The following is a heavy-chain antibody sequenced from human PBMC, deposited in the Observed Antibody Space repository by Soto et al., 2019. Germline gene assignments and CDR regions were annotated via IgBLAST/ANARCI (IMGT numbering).Heavy chain of an antibody. Sequence: GGSLRLSCAASGFTFSSYAMHWVRQAPGKGLEWVAVISYDGSNKYYADSVKGRFTISRDNSKNTLYLQMNSLRAEDTAVYYCARDLREDKEYSSSWAENWFDPWGQGTLVTVSS. CDR2: ISYDGSNK. V-gene: IGHV3-30-3*01. D-gene: IGHD6-13*01. CDR1: GFTFSSYA. CDR3: ARDLREDKEYSSSWAENWFDP. J-gene: IGHJ5*02.